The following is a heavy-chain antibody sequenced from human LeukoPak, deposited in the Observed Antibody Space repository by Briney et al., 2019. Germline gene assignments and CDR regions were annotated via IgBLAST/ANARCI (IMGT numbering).Heavy chain of an antibody. V-gene: IGHV3-23*01. D-gene: IGHD1-1*01. CDR1: GFPFSDFS. CDR2: TNSGGTST. J-gene: IGHJ6*02. CDR3: AMGTTGTTYYGMDV. Sequence: GGSLRLSCATSGFPFSDFSMSWVRQAPGKGLEWISTTNSGGTSTYYAESVKGRFTISRDNSKNTLYLQMNSLRAEDTAVYYCAMGTTGTTYYGMDVWAKGPRSPSP.